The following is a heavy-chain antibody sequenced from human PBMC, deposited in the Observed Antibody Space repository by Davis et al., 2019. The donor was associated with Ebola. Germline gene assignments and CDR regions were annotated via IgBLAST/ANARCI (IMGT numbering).Heavy chain of an antibody. CDR1: GASISSRSYY. D-gene: IGHD1-26*01. CDR3: ARPWYSGTYYDAYDI. Sequence: MPGGSLRLSCTVSGASISSRSYYWGWIRQPPGKDLEWVGSFSYGDNTHYYNPSLRSRVTISVDTSRNQFSLKLSSATAADTAVYYCARPWYSGTYYDAYDIWGQGTMVAVSS. V-gene: IGHV4-39*01. J-gene: IGHJ3*02. CDR2: FSYGDNT.